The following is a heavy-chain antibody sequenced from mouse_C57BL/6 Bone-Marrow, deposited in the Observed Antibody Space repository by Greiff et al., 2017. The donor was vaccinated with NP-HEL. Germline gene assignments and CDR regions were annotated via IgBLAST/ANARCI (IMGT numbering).Heavy chain of an antibody. CDR1: GYTFTSYW. V-gene: IGHV1-64*01. CDR3: ARFLYYYGSSYLYYFDY. Sequence: VQLQQPGAELVKPGASVKLSCKASGYTFTSYWMHWVKQRPGQGLEWIGMIHPNSGSTNYNEKFKSKATLTVDTSSSPAYMQLNSMTYKDSAVYYCARFLYYYGSSYLYYFDYWGQGTTLTVSS. J-gene: IGHJ2*01. CDR2: IHPNSGST. D-gene: IGHD1-1*01.